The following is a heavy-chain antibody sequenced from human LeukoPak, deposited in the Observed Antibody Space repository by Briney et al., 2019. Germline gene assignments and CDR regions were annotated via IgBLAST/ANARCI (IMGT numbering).Heavy chain of an antibody. CDR3: ARGWGYFDS. V-gene: IGHV4-59*01. D-gene: IGHD7-27*01. CDR1: GGSISGYY. CDR2: IHYSGST. Sequence: PSETLSLTCAVSGGSISGYYWSWIRQPPGKGLEWIGYIHYSGSTNYNPSLKSRVTISADTSKNHFSLKVTSLTAADTAVYYCARGWGYFDSWGQGTLVTVSS. J-gene: IGHJ4*02.